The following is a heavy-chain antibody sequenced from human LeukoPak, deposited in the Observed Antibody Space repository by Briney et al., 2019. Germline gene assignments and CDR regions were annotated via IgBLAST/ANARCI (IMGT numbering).Heavy chain of an antibody. Sequence: SETLSLTCTVSGGSISSSSYYWGWIRQPPGKGLEWIGSIYYSGSTYYNPSLKSRVTISVDTSKNQFSLKLSSVTAADTAVYYCARGFITMVRGVIYFDYWGQGTLVTVSS. CDR1: GGSISSSSYY. D-gene: IGHD3-10*01. CDR2: IYYSGST. CDR3: ARGFITMVRGVIYFDY. V-gene: IGHV4-39*01. J-gene: IGHJ4*02.